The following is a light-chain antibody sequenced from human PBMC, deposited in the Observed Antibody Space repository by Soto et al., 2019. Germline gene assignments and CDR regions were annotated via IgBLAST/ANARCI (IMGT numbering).Light chain of an antibody. CDR3: QQYYSTPIT. CDR1: QSVLYSSNNKNY. Sequence: DIVMTQSPDSLAVPLGERATINCKSSQSVLYSSNNKNYLAWYQQKPGQPPKLLIYWASTRESGVPDRFSASGSGTDFTLTISSLQAEDMAVYYCQQYYSTPITFGQGTRLEIK. J-gene: IGKJ5*01. V-gene: IGKV4-1*01. CDR2: WAS.